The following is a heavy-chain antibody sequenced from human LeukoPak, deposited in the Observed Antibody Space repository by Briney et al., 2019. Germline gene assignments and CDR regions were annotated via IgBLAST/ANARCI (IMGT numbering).Heavy chain of an antibody. CDR3: ARGDQTGVRNYYDSNGTGGFDP. V-gene: IGHV3-74*01. CDR1: GFTFDDYG. D-gene: IGHD3-22*01. CDR2: INSDGSST. Sequence: PGGSLGLSCAASGFTFDDYGMHWVRQAPGKGLVWVSRINSDGSSTSYADSVKGRFTISRDNAKNTLYLQMNSLRAEDTAVYYCARGDQTGVRNYYDSNGTGGFDPWGQGTLVTVSS. J-gene: IGHJ5*02.